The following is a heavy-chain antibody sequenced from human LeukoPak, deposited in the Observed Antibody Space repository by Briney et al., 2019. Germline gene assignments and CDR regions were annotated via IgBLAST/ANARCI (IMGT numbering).Heavy chain of an antibody. D-gene: IGHD4-17*01. CDR3: ARPLSDDYGDYEDY. V-gene: IGHV4-38-2*01. J-gene: IGHJ4*02. CDR1: GYSISSGYY. Sequence: SETLSLTCAVSGYSISSGYYWGWIRQPPGKGLEWIGSIYHSGSTYYNPSLKSRVTISVDTSKNQFSLKLSSVTAADTAVYHCARPLSDDYGDYEDYWGQGTLVTVSS. CDR2: IYHSGST.